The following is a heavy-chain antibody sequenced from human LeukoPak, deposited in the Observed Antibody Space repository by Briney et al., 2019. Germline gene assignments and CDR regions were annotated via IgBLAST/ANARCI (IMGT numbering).Heavy chain of an antibody. CDR1: GYTFTGYY. D-gene: IGHD5-24*01. Sequence: ASVKVSCMASGYTFTGYYMHWVRQAPGQGLEWMGWINPNSGGTNYAQKFQGRVTMTRDTSISTAYMELSRLRSDDTAVYYCAREMATSSGGAFDIWGQGTMVTVSS. CDR2: INPNSGGT. CDR3: AREMATSSGGAFDI. V-gene: IGHV1-2*02. J-gene: IGHJ3*02.